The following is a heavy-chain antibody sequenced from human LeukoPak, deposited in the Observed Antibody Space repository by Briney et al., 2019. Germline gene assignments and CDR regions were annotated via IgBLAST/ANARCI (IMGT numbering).Heavy chain of an antibody. V-gene: IGHV4-34*01. Sequence: PETLSLTCAVYGGSLSGYYWSWIRQPPGKGLEWIGEINHSGSTNYNPSLKSRVTISVDTSKNQFSLKLSSVTAADTAVYYCARFNLGTRDDFDYWGQGTLVTVSS. CDR2: INHSGST. CDR3: ARFNLGTRDDFDY. D-gene: IGHD7-27*01. CDR1: GGSLSGYY. J-gene: IGHJ4*02.